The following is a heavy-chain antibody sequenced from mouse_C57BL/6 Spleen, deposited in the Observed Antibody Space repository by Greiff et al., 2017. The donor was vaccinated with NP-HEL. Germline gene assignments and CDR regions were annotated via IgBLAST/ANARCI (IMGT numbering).Heavy chain of an antibody. V-gene: IGHV7-1*01. CDR1: GFTFSDFY. CDR2: SRNKANDYTT. J-gene: IGHJ3*01. CDR3: ARDILTPFAY. Sequence: EVKLQESGGGLVQSGRSLRLSCATSGFTFSDFYMEWVRQAPGKGLEWIAASRNKANDYTTEYSASVKGRFIVSRDTSQSILYLQMNALRAEDTAIYYCARDILTPFAYWGQGTLVTVSA. D-gene: IGHD1-1*01.